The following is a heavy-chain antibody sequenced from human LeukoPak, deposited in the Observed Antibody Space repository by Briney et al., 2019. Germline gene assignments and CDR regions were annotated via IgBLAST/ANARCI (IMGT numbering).Heavy chain of an antibody. CDR1: GFTFSDYY. V-gene: IGHV3-11*06. Sequence: GGSLRLPCAASGFTFSDYYMSWIRQAPGKGLEWVSYISTSSTYTNYADSVKGRFTISRDNAKNSLYLQMNSLRAEDTAVYYCARGLTITSPLDYWGQGTLVTVSS. CDR2: ISTSSTYT. D-gene: IGHD3-16*01. CDR3: ARGLTITSPLDY. J-gene: IGHJ4*02.